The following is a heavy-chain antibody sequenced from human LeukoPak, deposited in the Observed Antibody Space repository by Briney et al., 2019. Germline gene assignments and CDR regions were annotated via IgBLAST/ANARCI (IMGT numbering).Heavy chain of an antibody. V-gene: IGHV1-24*01. CDR2: FDPEDGET. D-gene: IGHD5-18*01. Sequence: ASVKVSCKVSGYTLTELSMHWVRQAPGKGLEWMGGFDPEDGETIYAQKFQGRVTMTEDTSTDTAYMELSSLRSEDTAVYYCAAYRDTAMAFDYWGQGTLVTVSS. CDR1: GYTLTELS. J-gene: IGHJ4*02. CDR3: AAYRDTAMAFDY.